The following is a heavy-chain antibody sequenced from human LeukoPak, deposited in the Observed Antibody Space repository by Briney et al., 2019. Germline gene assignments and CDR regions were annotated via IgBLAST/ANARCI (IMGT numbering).Heavy chain of an antibody. CDR1: GFTFSSYG. V-gene: IGHV3-33*01. CDR3: ATLMTKEYYYYGMDV. CDR2: LWYDGSNK. J-gene: IGHJ6*02. Sequence: PGGSLRLSCAAPGFTFSSYGMPWVRQAPGKGLGWVPVLWYDGSNKYYADSVKGRFTISRDNSKNTLYLQMNSLRAEDTAVYYCATLMTKEYYYYGMDVWGQGTTVTVSS.